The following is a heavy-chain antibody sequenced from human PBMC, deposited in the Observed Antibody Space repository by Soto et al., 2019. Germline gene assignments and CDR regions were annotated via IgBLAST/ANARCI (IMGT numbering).Heavy chain of an antibody. CDR1: VFTFTTYW. D-gene: IGHD3-10*01. CDR2: IRQDGGAQ. Sequence: GGSLRLSCVASVFTFTTYWMSWVRQAPGKGLVWVANIRQDGGAQYYVDSVKGRFTISRDNAKNSVYLQMDSLRAEDTAVYYCVRGGHGSGSYLGSYWGQGILVTVSS. V-gene: IGHV3-7*03. J-gene: IGHJ4*02. CDR3: VRGGHGSGSYLGSY.